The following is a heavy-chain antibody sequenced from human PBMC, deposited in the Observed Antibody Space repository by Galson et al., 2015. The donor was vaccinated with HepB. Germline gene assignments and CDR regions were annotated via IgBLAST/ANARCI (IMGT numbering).Heavy chain of an antibody. CDR2: SGGNI. D-gene: IGHD2-15*01. V-gene: IGHV3-23*01. J-gene: IGHJ1*01. Sequence: SGGNIYYADSVKGRFTISRDNSKNTLYLQMNSLRAEDTAEYYCAKGAGSLLRPYFQHWGQCTLVTVSS. CDR3: AKGAGSLLRPYFQH.